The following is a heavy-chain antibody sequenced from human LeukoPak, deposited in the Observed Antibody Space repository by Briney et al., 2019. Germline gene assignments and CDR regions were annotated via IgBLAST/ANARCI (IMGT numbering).Heavy chain of an antibody. V-gene: IGHV3-23*01. CDR3: AKTPRQVGGYNDY. CDR1: GFTFSSHA. Sequence: GGSLRLSCAASGFTFSSHAMSWVRQAPGKGLEWVSAISGSGGSTYYADSVKGRFTISRDNSKNTLYLQMNSLRAEDTAVYYCAKTPRQVGGYNDYWGQGTLVTVSS. J-gene: IGHJ4*02. D-gene: IGHD5-24*01. CDR2: ISGSGGST.